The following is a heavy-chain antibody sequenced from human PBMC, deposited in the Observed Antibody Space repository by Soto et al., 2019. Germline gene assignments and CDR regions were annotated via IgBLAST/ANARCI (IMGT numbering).Heavy chain of an antibody. CDR3: ATPNFGPDSSGYWH. CDR2: ISAYNGNT. J-gene: IGHJ4*02. V-gene: IGHV1-18*01. D-gene: IGHD3-22*01. CDR1: GYTFTSYG. Sequence: ASVKVSCKASGYTFTSYGISWVRQAPGQGLEWMGWISAYNGNTNYAQKLQGRVTMTTDTSTGTAYMELRSLRSDDTAVYYCATPNFGPDSSGYWHWGQGTLVTVSS.